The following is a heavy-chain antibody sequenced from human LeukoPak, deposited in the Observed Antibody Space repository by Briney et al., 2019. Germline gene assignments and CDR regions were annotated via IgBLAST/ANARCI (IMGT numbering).Heavy chain of an antibody. Sequence: GGSLRLSCAASGFTFSSYWMHWVRQAPGKGLVWVSRINTDGSSTSYADSVKGRFTISRENAKNSLYLQMNSLRAGDTAVYYCVRRDILTGGFDYWGQGTLVTVSS. CDR3: VRRDILTGGFDY. CDR2: INTDGSST. CDR1: GFTFSSYW. V-gene: IGHV3-74*01. J-gene: IGHJ4*02. D-gene: IGHD3-9*01.